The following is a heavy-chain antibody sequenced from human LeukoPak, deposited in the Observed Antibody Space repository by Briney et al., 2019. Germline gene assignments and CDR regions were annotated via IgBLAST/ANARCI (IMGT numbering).Heavy chain of an antibody. Sequence: GGSLRLSCAASGFTFSSYSMNWVRQAPGKGLEWVSSISSSSSYIYYADSVKGRFTISRDNAKNSLYLQMNSLRAEDTAVYYCARVVPAYYYYYGMDVWGQGTTVTASS. CDR2: ISSSSSYI. CDR1: GFTFSSYS. J-gene: IGHJ6*02. CDR3: ARVVPAYYYYYGMDV. D-gene: IGHD2-2*01. V-gene: IGHV3-21*01.